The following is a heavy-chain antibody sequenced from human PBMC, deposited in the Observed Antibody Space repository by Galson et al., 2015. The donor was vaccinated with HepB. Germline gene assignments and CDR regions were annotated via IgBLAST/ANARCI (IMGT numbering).Heavy chain of an antibody. CDR2: MSADGSIE. J-gene: IGHJ4*02. CDR3: ARDAVGGSPDYFGF. Sequence: SLRLSCAVSGFTFSSFEVHWVRQAPGKGLEWVAVMSADGSIEIYTDSVKGRFTISRDNSKNTLFLQMNSLKAEDTAVYYCARDAVGGSPDYFGFWGQGTLVTVSS. CDR1: GFTFSSFE. D-gene: IGHD2-2*01. V-gene: IGHV3-30*03.